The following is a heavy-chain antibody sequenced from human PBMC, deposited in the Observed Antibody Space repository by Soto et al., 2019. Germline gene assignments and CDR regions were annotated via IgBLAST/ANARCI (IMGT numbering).Heavy chain of an antibody. D-gene: IGHD2-21*02. CDR2: ITGNGGYT. CDR1: GFTFSSYA. J-gene: IGHJ4*02. Sequence: GGSLRLSCAASGFTFSSYAISWVRQAPGKGLEWVSAITGNGGYTYYADSVKGRFTISRDNSKNTLYLQMNSLGAEDTAVYYCAKLTGDSWGYFDSWGQGTLVTVSS. V-gene: IGHV3-23*01. CDR3: AKLTGDSWGYFDS.